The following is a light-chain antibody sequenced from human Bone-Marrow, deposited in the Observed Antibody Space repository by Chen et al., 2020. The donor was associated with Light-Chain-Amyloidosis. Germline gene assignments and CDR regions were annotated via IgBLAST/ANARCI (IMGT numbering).Light chain of an antibody. Sequence: SVLTQPSSVSGSPGPSITISCTGTSSDVGGYNFVSWYQQHPGKAPKLMIYDVSHRPSGVSNRFSGSKSGNTASLTISGLQAEDEADYYCSSYTSSSTLEFGGGTKLTVL. V-gene: IGLV2-14*01. CDR2: DVS. CDR3: SSYTSSSTLE. J-gene: IGLJ3*02. CDR1: SSDVGGYNF.